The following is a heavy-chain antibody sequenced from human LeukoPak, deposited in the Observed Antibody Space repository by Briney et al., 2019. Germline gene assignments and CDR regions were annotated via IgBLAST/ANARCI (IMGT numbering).Heavy chain of an antibody. V-gene: IGHV4-39*01. CDR2: IHYSGST. D-gene: IGHD3-10*01. J-gene: IGHJ5*02. CDR1: GPSISGSNYY. CDR3: ARGRSLLWFGAKTNWFDP. Sequence: SSETLSLTCTVSGPSISGSNYYWDWIRQPPGKGLEWVGSIHYSGSTNYNPSPKSRVTISVGTSRNQFSLKLSSVTAADTAVYYCARGRSLLWFGAKTNWFDPWGQGTLVTVSS.